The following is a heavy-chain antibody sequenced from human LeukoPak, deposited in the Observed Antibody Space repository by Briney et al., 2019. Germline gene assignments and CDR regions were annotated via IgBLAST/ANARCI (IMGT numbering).Heavy chain of an antibody. D-gene: IGHD3-3*01. V-gene: IGHV3-48*04. CDR3: ARGSILRFLEWLPRDFDY. CDR2: ISSSNSTI. Sequence: GGSLRLSCAASGFTFSSYSMNWVRQAPGKGLEWVSYISSSNSTIYYADSVKGRFTISRDNAKNSLYLQMNSLRAEDTAVYYCARGSILRFLEWLPRDFDYWGQGTLVTVSS. CDR1: GFTFSSYS. J-gene: IGHJ4*02.